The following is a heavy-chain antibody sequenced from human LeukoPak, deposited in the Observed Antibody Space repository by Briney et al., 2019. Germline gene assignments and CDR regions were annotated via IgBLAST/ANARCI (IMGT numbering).Heavy chain of an antibody. V-gene: IGHV3-7*01. Sequence: GGSLRLSCAASGFTFSSYWMTSVRQAPGKGLEWVACMKEDGSEKYYVDSVKGRFTISRDNAKNSLYLQMNSLRAEDTAMYYCARGRHSSSWSPIDYWGQGTLVTVSS. D-gene: IGHD6-13*01. CDR1: GFTFSSYW. CDR2: MKEDGSEK. CDR3: ARGRHSSSWSPIDY. J-gene: IGHJ4*02.